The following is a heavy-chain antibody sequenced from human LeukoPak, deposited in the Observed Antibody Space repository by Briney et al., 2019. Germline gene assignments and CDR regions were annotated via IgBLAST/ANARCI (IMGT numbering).Heavy chain of an antibody. D-gene: IGHD3-10*02. Sequence: ASVKVSCKXSGGTFSSYAISWVRQAPGQGLEWMGRIIPIFGTANYTQKFQGRVTITTDESTSTAYMELSSLRSEDTAVYYCARGSYYVYAFDIWGQGTMVTVSS. CDR2: IIPIFGTA. CDR3: ARGSYYVYAFDI. V-gene: IGHV1-69*05. J-gene: IGHJ3*02. CDR1: GGTFSSYA.